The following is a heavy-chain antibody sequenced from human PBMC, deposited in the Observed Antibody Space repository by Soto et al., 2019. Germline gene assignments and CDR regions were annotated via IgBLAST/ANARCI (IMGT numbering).Heavy chain of an antibody. V-gene: IGHV4-34*01. D-gene: IGHD4-17*01. CDR2: INHSGST. J-gene: IGHJ4*02. Sequence: PSDTLSLTCAVYGGSFSGYYWSWIRQPPGKGLEWIGEINHSGSTNYNPSLKSRVTISVDTSKNQFSLKLSSVTAADTAVYYCARAELYGDYTFDYWGQGTLVTVSS. CDR1: GGSFSGYY. CDR3: ARAELYGDYTFDY.